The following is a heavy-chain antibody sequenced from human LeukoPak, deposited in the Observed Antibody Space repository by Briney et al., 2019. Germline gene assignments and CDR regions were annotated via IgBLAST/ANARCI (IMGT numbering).Heavy chain of an antibody. CDR2: IRSKVYGGTT. J-gene: IGHJ5*02. D-gene: IGHD2-8*01. V-gene: IGHV3-49*03. Sequence: GRPLRLSCTASGFTFGDYAMSWFRQAPGRGLEWVGFIRSKVYGGTTEYVASVKGRFTITRDESKSIAYLQMNSLKTEDTAVYYCTRDYEGDIVLRFDPWGQGTLVTVSS. CDR1: GFTFGDYA. CDR3: TRDYEGDIVLRFDP.